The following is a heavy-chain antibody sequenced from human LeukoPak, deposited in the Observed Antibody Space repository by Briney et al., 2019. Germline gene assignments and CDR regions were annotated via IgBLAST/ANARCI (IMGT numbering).Heavy chain of an antibody. J-gene: IGHJ4*02. D-gene: IGHD5-18*01. CDR2: IYTSVIT. V-gene: IGHV4-4*07. Sequence: SETLSLTCTVSDGSISNYYSWIRQPAGKGLEWIGRIYTSVITNYNPSLKSRVTISVDTSKNQFSLKLSSVTAADTAVYYCARDQGYSYGSLDYWGQGTLVTVSS. CDR1: DGSISNYY. CDR3: ARDQGYSYGSLDY.